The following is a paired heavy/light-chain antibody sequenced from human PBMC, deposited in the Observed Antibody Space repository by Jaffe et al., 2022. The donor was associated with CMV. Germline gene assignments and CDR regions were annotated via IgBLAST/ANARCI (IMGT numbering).Light chain of an antibody. V-gene: IGKV1-39*01. J-gene: IGKJ5*01. CDR2: AAS. CDR1: QSISSY. Sequence: DIQMTQSPSSLSASVGDRVTITCRASQSISSYLNWYQQKPGKAPKLLIYAASSLQSGVPSRFSGSGSGTDFSLTISSLQPEDVATYYCQQSYSPPFITFGQGTRLEIK. CDR3: QQSYSPPFIT.
Heavy chain of an antibody. CDR3: AKYSSSSNYYYGMDV. CDR1: GFTFSSYG. J-gene: IGHJ6*02. Sequence: QVQLVESGGGVVQPGRSLRLSCAASGFTFSSYGMHWVRQAPGKGLEWVVVISYDGSDKYYADSVKGRFTISRDNSKNTVYLQMNSLRAEDTAVYYCAKYSSSSNYYYGMDVWGQGTTVTVSS. CDR2: ISYDGSDK. V-gene: IGHV3-30*18. D-gene: IGHD6-6*01.